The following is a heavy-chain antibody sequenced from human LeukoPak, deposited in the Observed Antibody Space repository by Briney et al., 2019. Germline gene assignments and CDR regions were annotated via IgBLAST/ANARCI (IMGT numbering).Heavy chain of an antibody. V-gene: IGHV4-39*01. CDR3: ARGTLAVAGREDYYYYGMDV. Sequence: DPSETLSLTCTVSGGSISSSSYYWGWIRQPPGKGLEWIGSIYYSGSTYYNPSLKSRVTISVDTSKNQFSLKLSSVTAADTAVYYCARGTLAVAGREDYYYYGMDVWGQGTTVTVSS. CDR1: GGSISSSSYY. CDR2: IYYSGST. D-gene: IGHD6-19*01. J-gene: IGHJ6*01.